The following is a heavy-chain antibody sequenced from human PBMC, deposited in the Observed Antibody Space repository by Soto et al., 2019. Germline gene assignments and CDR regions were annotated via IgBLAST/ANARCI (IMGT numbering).Heavy chain of an antibody. V-gene: IGHV4-30-4*01. J-gene: IGHJ4*02. D-gene: IGHD3-22*01. CDR1: GDSMNNGDYF. Sequence: QVQLQESGPGLVKPSQTLSLTCSVSGDSMNNGDYFWTWIRQTPGKGLQWIGYISYSGSTFYNPSLRTRLAMSVDTSKNQSSVRLRSVTAGGTAVYYCARDRAHFYESSGRLDLWGQGMLVTVSS. CDR3: ARDRAHFYESSGRLDL. CDR2: ISYSGST.